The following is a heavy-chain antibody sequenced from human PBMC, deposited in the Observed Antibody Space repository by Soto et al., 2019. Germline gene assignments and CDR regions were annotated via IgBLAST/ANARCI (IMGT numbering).Heavy chain of an antibody. CDR1: GYTLTDDC. Sequence: GESLKISFRGSGYTLTDDCIGWLRQLPGKGLEWMGIIYPGDSDTRYSPSFQGQVIISVDQSISTAYLQWSSLQASDTAMYYCARQDYNYAYFDFWRQGTLVTVSS. J-gene: IGHJ4*02. D-gene: IGHD5-18*01. CDR3: ARQDYNYAYFDF. CDR2: IYPGDSDT. V-gene: IGHV5-51*01.